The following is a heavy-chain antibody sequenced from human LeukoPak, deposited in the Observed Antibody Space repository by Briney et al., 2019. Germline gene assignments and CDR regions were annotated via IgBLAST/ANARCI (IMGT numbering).Heavy chain of an antibody. CDR3: ARVYYGVYGFDY. V-gene: IGHV3-66*03. J-gene: IGHJ4*02. D-gene: IGHD4-17*01. Sequence: PGRTLTLSCPTSALTASSNYMSFVRQPTGKGLEWASVIYSCGSTYYADSVNGRFTISRDNSKNTLYLQMNSLRAEDTAVYYCARVYYGVYGFDYWGQGTLVTVSS. CDR1: ALTASSNY. CDR2: IYSCGST.